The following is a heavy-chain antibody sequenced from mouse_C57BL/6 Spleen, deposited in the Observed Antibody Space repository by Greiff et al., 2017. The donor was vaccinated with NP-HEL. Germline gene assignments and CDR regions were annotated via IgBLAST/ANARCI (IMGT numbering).Heavy chain of an antibody. V-gene: IGHV1-52*01. CDR2: IDPSDSET. CDR1: GYTFNSYW. CDR3: AREGGWSPFAY. D-gene: IGHD2-3*01. Sequence: VQLQQPGAELVRPGSSVKLSCKASGYTFNSYWMHWVKQRPIQGLEWIGNIDPSDSETHYNQKFKDKATLTVDKSSSTAYMQLSSLTSEDSAVYYCAREGGWSPFAYWGQGTLVTVSA. J-gene: IGHJ3*01.